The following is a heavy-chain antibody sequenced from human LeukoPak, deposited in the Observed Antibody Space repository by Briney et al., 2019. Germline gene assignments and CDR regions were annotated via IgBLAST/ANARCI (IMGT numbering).Heavy chain of an antibody. CDR3: APDLYGSSGYYRDYYYYGMDV. Sequence: ASVKVSCKASGGTFSSYAISWVRQAPGQGLEWMGRIIPILGIANYAQKFQGRVTITADKSTSTAYMELSSLRSEDTAVYYCAPDLYGSSGYYRDYYYYGMDVWGQGTTVTVSS. CDR1: GGTFSSYA. D-gene: IGHD3-22*01. V-gene: IGHV1-69*04. J-gene: IGHJ6*02. CDR2: IIPILGIA.